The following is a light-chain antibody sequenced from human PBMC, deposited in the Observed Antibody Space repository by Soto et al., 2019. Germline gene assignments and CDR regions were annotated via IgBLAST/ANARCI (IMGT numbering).Light chain of an antibody. J-gene: IGLJ2*01. Sequence: QSALTQPHSVSGSPGESVTISCTGTSSDVGAYNFVSWYQQHPGKAPRLLIYAVRKRPAVVPARFSASKSGNTASLIVSGLQPEDEAEYFCSSFADGFNVVFGGGTKLTVL. CDR2: AVR. CDR1: SSDVGAYNF. V-gene: IGLV2-11*01. CDR3: SSFADGFNVV.